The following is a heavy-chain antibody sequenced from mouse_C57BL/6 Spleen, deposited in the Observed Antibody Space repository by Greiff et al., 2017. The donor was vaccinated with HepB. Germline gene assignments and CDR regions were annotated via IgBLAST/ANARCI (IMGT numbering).Heavy chain of an antibody. CDR1: GYTFTSYW. Sequence: QVQLQQPGAELVKPGASVKLSCKASGYTFTSYWMQWVKQRPGQGLEWIGEISPSDSYTNYNQKFKGKATLTVDTSSRTAYMQLNSLTSEDAAVYYGARGRLLGRYLDVWGTGTTVTVSA. D-gene: IGHD1-1*01. CDR3: ARGRLLGRYLDV. V-gene: IGHV1-50*01. J-gene: IGHJ1*03. CDR2: ISPSDSYT.